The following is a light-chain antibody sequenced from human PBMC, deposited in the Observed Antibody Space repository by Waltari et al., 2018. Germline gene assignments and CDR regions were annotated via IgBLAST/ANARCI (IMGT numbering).Light chain of an antibody. Sequence: EIVMTQSPATLSVSPGERVTLPCRASQSVKDDLSWYQQRPGQAPRLLIYGASTRATGIPARFSGSGFGTEFTLTIVSLQSEDFGVYYCQQYTEWPPLTFGGGTTVDIK. V-gene: IGKV3-15*01. CDR1: QSVKDD. CDR2: GAS. J-gene: IGKJ4*01. CDR3: QQYTEWPPLT.